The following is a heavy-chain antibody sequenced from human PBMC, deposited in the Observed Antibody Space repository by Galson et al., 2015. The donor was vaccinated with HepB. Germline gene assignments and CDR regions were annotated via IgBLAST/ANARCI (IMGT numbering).Heavy chain of an antibody. J-gene: IGHJ5*02. Sequence: SLRLSCATSGFTFSSYSMNWVRQAPGKGLEWVSYISSSSSTIYYADSVKGRFTISRDNAKNSLYLQMNSLRAEDTAVYYCARRSGSGLLNWFDPWGQGTLVTVSS. CDR3: ARRSGSGLLNWFDP. CDR2: ISSSSSTI. D-gene: IGHD3-10*01. V-gene: IGHV3-48*01. CDR1: GFTFSSYS.